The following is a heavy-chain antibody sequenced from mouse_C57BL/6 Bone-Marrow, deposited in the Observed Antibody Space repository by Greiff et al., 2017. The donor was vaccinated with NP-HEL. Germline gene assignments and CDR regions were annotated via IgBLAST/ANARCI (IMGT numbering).Heavy chain of an antibody. J-gene: IGHJ3*01. Sequence: GGGLVQPKGSLKLSCAASGFSFNTYARHWVRQAPGKGLEWVARIWSKSNNYATYYADSVKDRFTISRDDSESMLYLQMNNLKTEDTAMYYCVRHSSSGGFAYWGQGTLVTVSA. CDR3: VRHSSSGGFAY. CDR2: IWSKSNNYAT. V-gene: IGHV10-1*01. CDR1: GFSFNTYA. D-gene: IGHD3-2*02.